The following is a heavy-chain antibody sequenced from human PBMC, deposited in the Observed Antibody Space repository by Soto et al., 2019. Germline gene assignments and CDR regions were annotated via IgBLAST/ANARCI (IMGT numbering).Heavy chain of an antibody. D-gene: IGHD1-26*01. Sequence: SETLSLTCIISGGSISVYYWSWIRQSPGQGLEWIGYIYDNGSLYYNPSLKSRVIISADTSKNQISLKLTSATAADTAVYYCARGVGSSPPRYWGRGTLVTVSS. CDR2: IYDNGSL. V-gene: IGHV4-59*01. CDR1: GGSISVYY. J-gene: IGHJ4*02. CDR3: ARGVGSSPPRY.